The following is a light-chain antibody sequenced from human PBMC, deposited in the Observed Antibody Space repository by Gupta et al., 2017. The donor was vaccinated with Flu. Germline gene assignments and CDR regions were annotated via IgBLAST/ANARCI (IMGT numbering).Light chain of an antibody. J-gene: IGLJ3*02. V-gene: IGLV1-47*01. CDR2: NTD. Sequence: QSVLTQPPSASGTPGQRVTISCSGSSSNIGGNYVHWYQMLPGTAPKLLIYNTDRRASGVPDRFSGSKSGTSASLAISGLRSEDDAHYYCAAWDDSLSGLWVFGGGTQLTVL. CDR3: AAWDDSLSGLWV. CDR1: SSNIGGNY.